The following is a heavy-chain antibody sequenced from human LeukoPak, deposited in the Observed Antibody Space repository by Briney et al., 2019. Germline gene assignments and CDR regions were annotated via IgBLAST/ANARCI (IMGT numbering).Heavy chain of an antibody. D-gene: IGHD2-2*01. Sequence: ASVKVSCKASGFTFTSFGFSWVRQAPGQGLEWMGWISAYNGNTNYAQKLQGRVTMTTDTSTSTAYMELRSLRSDDTAVYYCARALGYCSSTSCSRWFDPWGQGTLVTVSS. CDR2: ISAYNGNT. V-gene: IGHV1-18*01. J-gene: IGHJ5*02. CDR3: ARALGYCSSTSCSRWFDP. CDR1: GFTFTSFG.